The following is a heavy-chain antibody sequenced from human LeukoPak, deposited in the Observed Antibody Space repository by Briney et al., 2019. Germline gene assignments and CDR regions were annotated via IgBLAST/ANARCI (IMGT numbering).Heavy chain of an antibody. Sequence: ASVKVSCKASGYTFTGYYMHWVRQAPGQGLEWMGWINPNSGGTNYAQKFQGRVTMTRDTSISTAYTELSRLRSDDTAVYYCARDRIAVAGRAFCYFDYWGQGTLVTVSS. CDR2: INPNSGGT. D-gene: IGHD6-19*01. CDR3: ARDRIAVAGRAFCYFDY. V-gene: IGHV1-2*02. CDR1: GYTFTGYY. J-gene: IGHJ4*02.